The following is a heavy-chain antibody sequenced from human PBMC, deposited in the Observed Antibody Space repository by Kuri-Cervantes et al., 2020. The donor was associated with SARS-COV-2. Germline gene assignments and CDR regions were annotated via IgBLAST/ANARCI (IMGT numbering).Heavy chain of an antibody. Sequence: SETLSLTCAVSGGSISSGGYSWSWIRQPPGKGLEWIGYIYHSGSTYYNPSLRSRVTISVDTSKNQFSLKLSSVTAADTAVYYCARVGGSYYAVGYWGQGTLVTVSS. CDR3: ARVGGSYYAVGY. V-gene: IGHV4-30-2*01. CDR1: GGSISSGGYS. J-gene: IGHJ4*02. D-gene: IGHD1-26*01. CDR2: IYHSGST.